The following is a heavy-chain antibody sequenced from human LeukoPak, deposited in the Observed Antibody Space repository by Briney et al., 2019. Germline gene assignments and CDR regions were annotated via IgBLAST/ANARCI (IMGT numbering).Heavy chain of an antibody. Sequence: SETLSLTCTVSGGSISSYYWSWIRQPAGKGLEWIGRIYTSGSTNYNPSLKSRVTMSVDTSKNQFSLKLSSVTAADTALYYCARDLSVPAAMGDWFDPWGQGTLVTVSS. V-gene: IGHV4-4*07. CDR1: GGSISSYY. CDR2: IYTSGST. J-gene: IGHJ5*02. D-gene: IGHD2-2*01. CDR3: ARDLSVPAAMGDWFDP.